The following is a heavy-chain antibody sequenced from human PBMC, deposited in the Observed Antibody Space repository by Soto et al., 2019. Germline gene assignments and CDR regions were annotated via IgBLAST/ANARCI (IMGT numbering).Heavy chain of an antibody. Sequence: EGQLVESGGGLVKPGGSLRLSCVGSGFVFGSSAMTWVRQAPGKGLEWVASISSSGTYIDYADSVKGRFTTSRDNANNLLFLQMTSLRGDDTTVYYCARAGGVAARTKFYVGLDVWGQGTTVSVSS. CDR2: ISSSGTYI. J-gene: IGHJ6*02. D-gene: IGHD6-6*01. CDR1: GFVFGSSA. V-gene: IGHV3-21*02. CDR3: ARAGGVAARTKFYVGLDV.